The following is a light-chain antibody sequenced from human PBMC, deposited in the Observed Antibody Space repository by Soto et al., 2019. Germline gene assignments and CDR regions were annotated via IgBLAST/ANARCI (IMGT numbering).Light chain of an antibody. V-gene: IGLV2-14*01. CDR1: SSDIGAYDY. Sequence: QSVLTQPASVSGSPGRSITISCTGTSSDIGAYDYVSWYQQYPGRVPKLIIHEVTNRPSGVSDRFSGSKSGNTASLTISGLQTEDEADYYCSSHAGSNAFYVFGTGTKVTVL. CDR3: SSHAGSNAFYV. J-gene: IGLJ1*01. CDR2: EVT.